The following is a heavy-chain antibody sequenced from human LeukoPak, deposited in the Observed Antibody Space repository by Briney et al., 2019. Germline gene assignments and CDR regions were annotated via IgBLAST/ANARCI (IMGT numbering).Heavy chain of an antibody. CDR3: ARVGPPRSYSSSWYGANPFDY. D-gene: IGHD6-13*01. V-gene: IGHV3-7*01. J-gene: IGHJ4*02. CDR1: GFTFSSYR. Sequence: AETLRLSCAAPGFTFSSYRISWVRQAPGKGLEWVANIKQDGSEKYYVDSVKGRFTISRDNAKNSLYLQINSLSAEDTAVYYCARVGPPRSYSSSWYGANPFDYWGQGTLVTVSS. CDR2: IKQDGSEK.